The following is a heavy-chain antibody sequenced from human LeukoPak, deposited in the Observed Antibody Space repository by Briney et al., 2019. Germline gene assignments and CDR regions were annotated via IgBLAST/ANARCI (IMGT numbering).Heavy chain of an antibody. CDR3: AKIPQPAVEEDDY. CDR1: GFTFDDYG. Sequence: GGSLRLSCAASGFTFDDYGMSWVRQAPGKGLEWVSAISGSGGSTYYADSVKGRFTISRDNSKNTLYLQMNSLRAEDTAVYYCAKIPQPAVEEDDYWGQGTLVTVSS. V-gene: IGHV3-23*01. CDR2: ISGSGGST. D-gene: IGHD2-2*01. J-gene: IGHJ4*02.